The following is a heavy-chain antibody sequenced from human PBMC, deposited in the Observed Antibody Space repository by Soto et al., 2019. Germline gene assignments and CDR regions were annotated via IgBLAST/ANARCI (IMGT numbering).Heavy chain of an antibody. Sequence: ASVKVSCKASGYTFTGYYMHWVRQAPGQGLEWMGWINPNSGGTNYAQKFQGRVTRTRDTSVSTACMELNRLGSDDTAVYYCARASQVVISPYYYPMDVWGQGTTVTVSS. V-gene: IGHV1-2*02. CDR1: GYTFTGYY. D-gene: IGHD3-22*01. CDR3: ARASQVVISPYYYPMDV. J-gene: IGHJ6*02. CDR2: INPNSGGT.